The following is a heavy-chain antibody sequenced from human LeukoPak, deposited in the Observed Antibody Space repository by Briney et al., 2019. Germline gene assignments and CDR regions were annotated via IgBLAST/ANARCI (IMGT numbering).Heavy chain of an antibody. V-gene: IGHV3-7*01. D-gene: IGHD2-2*01. CDR2: KNQVGGRK. Sequence: GGPLRLSFAASGFTFSSYWMSWVRRAPGKGLGWVAKKNQVGGRKYYVDSVKGRFTISRDNAKNSLYLQMNSLRAEDTAVYYCAREQYCSSTSCYPLGTYYFDYWGQGTLVTVSS. CDR1: GFTFSSYW. CDR3: AREQYCSSTSCYPLGTYYFDY. J-gene: IGHJ4*02.